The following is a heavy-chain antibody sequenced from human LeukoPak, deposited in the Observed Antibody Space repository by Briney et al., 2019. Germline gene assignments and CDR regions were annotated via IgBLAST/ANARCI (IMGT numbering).Heavy chain of an antibody. Sequence: GGSLRLSCGASGFTFSRYAMIWVRQAPGKGLQWVSSITGSGGSTYYADSVKGRFPISRDNCKNTLYLQLNNLRVEDTSVYYGAKEFGYYDNKAYYKWGWHDPWGQGTLVTVSS. CDR3: AKEFGYYDNKAYYKWGWHDP. D-gene: IGHD3-22*01. CDR1: GFTFSRYA. J-gene: IGHJ5*02. V-gene: IGHV3-23*01. CDR2: ITGSGGST.